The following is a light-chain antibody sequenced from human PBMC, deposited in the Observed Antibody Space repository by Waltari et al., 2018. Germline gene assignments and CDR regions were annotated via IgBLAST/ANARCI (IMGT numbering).Light chain of an antibody. CDR1: QSVSSN. CDR2: GAS. Sequence: EKVMTQSPATPSVSPGERATLSCRASQSVSSNLAWYQQKPGQAPRLLIYGASTRATGIPDRFSGSGSGTEFTLTISSLQSEDFAVYYCQQYNNWPLTFGGGTKVEIK. V-gene: IGKV3-15*01. CDR3: QQYNNWPLT. J-gene: IGKJ4*01.